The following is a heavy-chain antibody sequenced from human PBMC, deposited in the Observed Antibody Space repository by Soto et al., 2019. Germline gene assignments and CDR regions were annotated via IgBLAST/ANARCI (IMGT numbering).Heavy chain of an antibody. Sequence: QVQLVESGGGLVKPGGSLRLSCAASGFSISDYYMSWIRQAPGKGLEWVSYIDSSSISTRHADSVKGRFTISRDNAKNSLYLEMNSLRAEDTAVYYCSLPPTGPLGYYYDMDVWGPGTTVIVSS. CDR1: GFSISDYY. CDR2: IDSSSIST. CDR3: SLPPTGPLGYYYDMDV. J-gene: IGHJ6*02. D-gene: IGHD1-1*01. V-gene: IGHV3-11*06.